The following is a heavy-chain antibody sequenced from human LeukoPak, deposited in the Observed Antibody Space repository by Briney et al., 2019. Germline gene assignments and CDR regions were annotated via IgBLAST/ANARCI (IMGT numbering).Heavy chain of an antibody. J-gene: IGHJ5*02. Sequence: ASVKASCKASGYTFTGYYMHWVRQAPGQGLEWMGWINPNSGGTNYAQKFQGRVTMTTDTSTSTAYMELRSLRSDDTAVYYCARVDEHIRRFDPWGQGTLVTVSS. CDR2: INPNSGGT. CDR3: ARVDEHIRRFDP. D-gene: IGHD2-21*01. V-gene: IGHV1-2*02. CDR1: GYTFTGYY.